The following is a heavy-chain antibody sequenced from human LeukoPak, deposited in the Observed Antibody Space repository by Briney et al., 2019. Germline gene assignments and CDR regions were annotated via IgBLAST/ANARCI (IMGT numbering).Heavy chain of an antibody. CDR2: INSDGSTT. V-gene: IGHV3-74*01. Sequence: GGSLRLSCAASGFTFSSSWMHWVRHAPGKGLVRVSRINSDGSTTNYADSVKGRFIISRDNAKNTLYLQMNSLRAEDTAVYYCTRPESSSSLACDHWGQGTLVTVSS. D-gene: IGHD2-2*01. CDR1: GFTFSSSW. CDR3: TRPESSSSLACDH. J-gene: IGHJ4*02.